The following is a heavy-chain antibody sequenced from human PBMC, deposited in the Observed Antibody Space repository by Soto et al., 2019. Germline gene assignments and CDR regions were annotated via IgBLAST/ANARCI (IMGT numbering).Heavy chain of an antibody. CDR2: ISWNSGSI. J-gene: IGHJ3*02. V-gene: IGHV3-9*01. D-gene: IGHD6-13*01. CDR3: AKDTYEYSSSWDDAFDI. CDR1: GFTFDDYA. Sequence: EVQLVESGGGLVQPGRSLRLSCAASGFTFDDYAMHWVRQAPGKGLEWVSGISWNSGSIGYADSVKGRFTISRDNAKNSLYLQMNSLRAEDTALYYCAKDTYEYSSSWDDAFDIWGQGTMVTVSS.